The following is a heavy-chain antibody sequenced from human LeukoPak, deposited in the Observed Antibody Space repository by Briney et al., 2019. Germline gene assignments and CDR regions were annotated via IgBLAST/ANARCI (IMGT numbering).Heavy chain of an antibody. CDR1: GFTFGNNP. D-gene: IGHD6-6*01. J-gene: IGHJ6*03. V-gene: IGHV3-49*04. CDR3: TRISSSPAALYYYSTDV. Sequence: GGSLRLSCTASGFTFGNNPLNWVRQAPGKGLEWVGLIRSDRYGSTSEYVASVNGRFSISRDDSRNILYLEMNSLRNEDTAVYFCTRISSSPAALYYYSTDVWGKGIPVTVSS. CDR2: IRSDRYGSTS.